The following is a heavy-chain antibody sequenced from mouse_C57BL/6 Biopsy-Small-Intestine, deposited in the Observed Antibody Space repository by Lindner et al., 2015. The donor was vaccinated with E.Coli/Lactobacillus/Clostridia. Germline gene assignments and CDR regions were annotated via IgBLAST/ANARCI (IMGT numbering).Heavy chain of an antibody. Sequence: SVKVSCKASGYTLANYYVDNYYMHWVRQAPGQGLEWMGWINVGNGNTKYSQKFQGRVTITRDTSASTAYMELSSLRSEDTAVYYCARDQYGSGSYLGWFDPWGQGTLVTVSS. CDR3: ARDQYGSGSYLGWFDP. D-gene: IGHD2-10*02. V-gene: IGHV1-84*02. CDR1: GYTLANYYVDNYY. CDR2: INVGNGNT. J-gene: IGHJ4*01.